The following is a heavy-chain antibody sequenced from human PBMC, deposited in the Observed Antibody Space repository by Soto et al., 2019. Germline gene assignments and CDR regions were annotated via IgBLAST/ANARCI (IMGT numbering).Heavy chain of an antibody. CDR1: GFSFSIFW. Sequence: EVQLVESGGDLVQPGGSLRLSCAASGFSFSIFWMHWVRQAPGKGLVWVSSINGGGSSADYADSVKGRFTFSRDNAKNTVYLQRNSLRAEDTAVYYCTRGGGYSGYDPFDYWGQGTLVTVSS. J-gene: IGHJ4*02. V-gene: IGHV3-74*01. D-gene: IGHD5-12*01. CDR2: INGGGSSA. CDR3: TRGGGYSGYDPFDY.